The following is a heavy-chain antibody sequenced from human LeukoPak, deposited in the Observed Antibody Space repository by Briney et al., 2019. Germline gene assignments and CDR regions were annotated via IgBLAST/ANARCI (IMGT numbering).Heavy chain of an antibody. CDR3: ARYYYGSGSPVDY. Sequence: GGSLRLSCAASGFTFSDYYMSWIRQAPGKGLEWGSYISSSGSTIYYADSVKGRFTMYRDNAKNSLYLQMNSLRAEDTAVYYCARYYYGSGSPVDYWGQGTLVTVSS. D-gene: IGHD3-10*01. V-gene: IGHV3-11*01. CDR1: GFTFSDYY. CDR2: ISSSGSTI. J-gene: IGHJ4*02.